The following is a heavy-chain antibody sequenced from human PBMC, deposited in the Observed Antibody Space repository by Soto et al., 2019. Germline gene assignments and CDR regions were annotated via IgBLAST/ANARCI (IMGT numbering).Heavy chain of an antibody. CDR1: GGSISSGGYY. CDR3: ASGTEVSPSWDV. CDR2: LYYSGST. Sequence: SETLSLTCTVSGGSISSGGYYWSWIRQHPGKGLEWIGYLYYSGSTYYNPSLKSRVTISVDTSKNQFSLKLSSVTAADTAVYYCASGTEVSPSWDVWGQGTTVTVSS. D-gene: IGHD1-26*01. J-gene: IGHJ6*02. V-gene: IGHV4-31*03.